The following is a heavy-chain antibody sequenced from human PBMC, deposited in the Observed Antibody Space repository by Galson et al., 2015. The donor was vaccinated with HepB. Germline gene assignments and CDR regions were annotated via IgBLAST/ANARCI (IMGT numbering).Heavy chain of an antibody. CDR3: ARSYSSSWYTPSQLDY. J-gene: IGHJ4*02. CDR2: ISPSGGST. D-gene: IGHD6-13*01. Sequence: SVKVSCKASGYSFISYYMHWVRQAPGQGLEWMGIISPSGGSTSYAQNFQGRVTMTRDTSTSTLYMGLSSLRSEDTAIYYCARSYSSSWYTPSQLDYWGQGTLVTVSS. V-gene: IGHV1-46*01. CDR1: GYSFISYY.